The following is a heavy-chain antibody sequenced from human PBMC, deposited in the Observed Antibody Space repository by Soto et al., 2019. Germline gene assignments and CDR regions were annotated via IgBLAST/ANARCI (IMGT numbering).Heavy chain of an antibody. CDR3: ALHQYNGPAATGRFDP. D-gene: IGHD2-15*01. Sequence: QLQLQESGPGLVKPSETLSLTCTVSGGSISSSSYYWGWIRQPPGKGLEWIGNIYYSGSTSYNPSLKTRVPISVATSNNPFSLTLRSVPSADTAVYYCALHQYNGPAATGRFDPWGQGTLVTVSS. CDR2: IYYSGST. CDR1: GGSISSSSYY. V-gene: IGHV4-39*01. J-gene: IGHJ5*02.